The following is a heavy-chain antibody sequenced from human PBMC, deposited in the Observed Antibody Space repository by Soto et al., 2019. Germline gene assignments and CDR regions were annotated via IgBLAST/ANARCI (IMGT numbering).Heavy chain of an antibody. V-gene: IGHV5-51*01. J-gene: IGHJ4*02. CDR3: ARLNMGYCSGGTCHYYFDY. CDR2: IYPGDSDT. Sequence: PGESLKISCKGSGYSFTSYWIGWVRQMPGKGLEWMGIIYPGDSDTRYSPSFQGQVTISADKSISTAYLQWSSLKASDTAVYYCARLNMGYCSGGTCHYYFDYWGQGTLVTVSS. CDR1: GYSFTSYW. D-gene: IGHD2-15*01.